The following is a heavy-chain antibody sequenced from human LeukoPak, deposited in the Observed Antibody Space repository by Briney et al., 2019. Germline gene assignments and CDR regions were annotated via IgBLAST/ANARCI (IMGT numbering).Heavy chain of an antibody. D-gene: IGHD3-10*02. J-gene: IGHJ5*02. V-gene: IGHV3-48*03. CDR3: ARADVGPFDP. CDR2: ISSSGGTI. CDR1: GFTFSHYE. Sequence: GGSLRLSCIGSGFTFSHYEMNWVRQAPGKGLEWVSYISSSGGTIYYADSVKVRFTISRDNAKNSLYLQVNSLRAEDTAVYYCARADVGPFDPWGQGTLVTVSS.